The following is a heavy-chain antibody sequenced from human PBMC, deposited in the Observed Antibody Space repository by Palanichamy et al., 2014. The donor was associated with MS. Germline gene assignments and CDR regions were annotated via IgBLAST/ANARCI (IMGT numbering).Heavy chain of an antibody. J-gene: IGHJ5*02. CDR2: ISHIGIT. D-gene: IGHD5-18*01. Sequence: QVQVEQWGAGLLKPSETLSLTCAVYGGSFSGYFWSWIRQPPGKGLEWIGEISHIGITKYNPSLKSRATISLDTSKNQASLKLSSVTATDTAVYFCAGEQDGGYSYSYNSWGQGTVVTVSS. CDR1: GGSFSGYF. CDR3: AGEQDGGYSYSYNS. V-gene: IGHV4-34*01.